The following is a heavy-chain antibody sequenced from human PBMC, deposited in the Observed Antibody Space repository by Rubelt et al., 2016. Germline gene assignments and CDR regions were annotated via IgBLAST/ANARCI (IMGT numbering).Heavy chain of an antibody. V-gene: IGHV3-7*01. CDR3: ARYDYDGLGAFDI. J-gene: IGHJ3*02. Sequence: PASGFSFSRYWMSWVRQAPGKGLGWVANINQDGGEKDYVDSVEGRFTISRDNAKKSRYHHKNSLGADDKAMEYCARYDYDGLGAFDISVQGIMVTVCS. CDR2: INQDGGEK. D-gene: IGHD4-23*01. CDR1: GFSFSRYW.